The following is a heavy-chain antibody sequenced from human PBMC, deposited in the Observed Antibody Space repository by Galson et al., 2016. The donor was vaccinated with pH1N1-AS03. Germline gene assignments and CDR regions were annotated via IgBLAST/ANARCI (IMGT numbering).Heavy chain of an antibody. D-gene: IGHD4/OR15-4a*01. CDR1: GFTFSSYG. Sequence: SLRLSCAASGFTFSSYGMHWVRQAPGKGLEWVTFIRHDGSNRYYADSLKGRFTISRDNSKNTLYLQMGSLRVEDMAVYYCARGPVSYANYWFPPPDYWGQGTLVTVSS. CDR2: IRHDGSNR. V-gene: IGHV3-30*02. J-gene: IGHJ4*02. CDR3: ARGPVSYANYWFPPPDY.